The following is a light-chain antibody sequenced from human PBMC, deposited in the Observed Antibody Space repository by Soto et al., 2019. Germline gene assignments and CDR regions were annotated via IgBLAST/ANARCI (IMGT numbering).Light chain of an antibody. J-gene: IGKJ1*01. CDR3: QQYGSSPRT. CDR2: GVS. CDR1: QSVTGSY. Sequence: EIVLTQSPGTLSLSPGERAALSCRASQSVTGSYLAWYQQKPGQAPRLLIDGVSSRATSVPDRFSGSGSGGDFTLNISRLAAEDYAVYYCQQYGSSPRTFGQGTKVDVK. V-gene: IGKV3-20*01.